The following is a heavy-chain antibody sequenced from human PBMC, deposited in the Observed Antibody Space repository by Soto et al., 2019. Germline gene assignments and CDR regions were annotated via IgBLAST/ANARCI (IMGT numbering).Heavy chain of an antibody. CDR2: IWYDGSNK. V-gene: IGHV3-33*01. D-gene: IGHD5-12*01. CDR1: GFTFSSYG. CDR3: AREGYSGYDSSYAFDI. Sequence: GGSLRLSCAASGFTFSSYGMHWVRQAPGKGLEWVAVIWYDGSNKYYAESVKGRFTISRDNSKNTLYLQMNSLRAEDTAVYYCAREGYSGYDSSYAFDIWGQGTMVTVSS. J-gene: IGHJ3*02.